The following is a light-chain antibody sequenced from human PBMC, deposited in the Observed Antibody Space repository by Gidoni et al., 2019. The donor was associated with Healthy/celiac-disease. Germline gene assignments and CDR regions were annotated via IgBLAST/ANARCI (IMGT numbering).Light chain of an antibody. CDR2: SNN. J-gene: IGLJ2*01. Sequence: QPVLTPPPSASGTPGQRVTISCSGSSSNIGSNTVNWYQQLPGTAPKLLIYSNNQRPSGVPDRFSGSKSGTSASLAISGLQSEDEADYYCAAWDDSLNGPGVVFGGGTKLTVL. CDR1: SSNIGSNT. V-gene: IGLV1-44*01. CDR3: AAWDDSLNGPGVV.